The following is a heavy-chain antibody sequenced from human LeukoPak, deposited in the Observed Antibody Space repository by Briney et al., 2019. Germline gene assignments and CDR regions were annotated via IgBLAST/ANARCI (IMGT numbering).Heavy chain of an antibody. CDR2: MNPNSGNT. CDR3: ARYTPSIAAHDAFDI. V-gene: IGHV1-8*02. CDR1: GYTFTGYY. D-gene: IGHD6-6*01. J-gene: IGHJ3*02. Sequence: PGASVKVSCKASGYTFTGYYMHWVRQATGQGLEWMGWMNPNSGNTGYAQKFQGRVTMTRNTSISTAYMELSSLRSEDTAVYYCARYTPSIAAHDAFDIWGQGTMVTVSS.